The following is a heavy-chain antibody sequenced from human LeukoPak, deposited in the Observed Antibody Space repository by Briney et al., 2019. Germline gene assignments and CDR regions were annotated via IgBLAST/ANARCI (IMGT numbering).Heavy chain of an antibody. Sequence: GGSLRLSCAASGFTFSSYSMNWVRQAPGKGLEWVSSFSGTDGGTYYADSVKGRFTISRDNSKNTLYLQMNSLRAEDTAVYYCARIAVAGSYYMDVWGKGTTVTISS. CDR2: FSGTDGGT. CDR3: ARIAVAGSYYMDV. V-gene: IGHV3-23*01. D-gene: IGHD6-19*01. CDR1: GFTFSSYS. J-gene: IGHJ6*03.